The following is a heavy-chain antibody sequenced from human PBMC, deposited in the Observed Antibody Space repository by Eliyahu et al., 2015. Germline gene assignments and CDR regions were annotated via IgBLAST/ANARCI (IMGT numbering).Heavy chain of an antibody. CDR3: AVRVGAYDS. V-gene: IGHV1-18*01. CDR2: VSASNVYT. D-gene: IGHD1-26*01. J-gene: IGHJ4*02. Sequence: QIQLVQSGVEXKKPGASVKVSCKTSGYXFTSYXXFWVRQAPGQGLXWMGWVSASNVYTNSAQKFQGRVTMTTDTSTTTAYMELTSLRSDDTAVYYCAVRVGAYDSWGQGTLVTVSS. CDR1: GYXFTSYX.